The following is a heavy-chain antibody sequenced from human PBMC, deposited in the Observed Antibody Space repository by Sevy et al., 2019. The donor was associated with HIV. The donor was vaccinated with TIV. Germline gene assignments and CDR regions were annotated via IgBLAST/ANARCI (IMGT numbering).Heavy chain of an antibody. CDR3: ARVAAAGTRWGYYFDY. V-gene: IGHV4-59*01. J-gene: IGHJ4*02. CDR1: GGSISSYY. Sequence: SETLSLTCTVSGGSISSYYWSWIRQPPGKGLEWIGYIYYSGSTNYYPSLKSRVTISVDTSKNQFSLKLSSVTAADTAVYYCARVAAAGTRWGYYFDYWGQGTLVTVSS. D-gene: IGHD6-13*01. CDR2: IYYSGST.